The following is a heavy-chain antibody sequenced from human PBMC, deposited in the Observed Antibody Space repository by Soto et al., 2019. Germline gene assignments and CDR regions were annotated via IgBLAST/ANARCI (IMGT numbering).Heavy chain of an antibody. Sequence: EVQLVESGGGLVQPGESLRLSCAASGFSFNNYYMHWVRQAPGTGLVWFSRINGEGTITSYADSVKGRFTISRDNAKNTLYLQMNSLRAEDAAVYYCTRGGAVAAVDIWGQGTMVTVSS. V-gene: IGHV3-74*01. J-gene: IGHJ3*02. CDR2: INGEGTIT. CDR1: GFSFNNYY. CDR3: TRGGAVAAVDI. D-gene: IGHD6-19*01.